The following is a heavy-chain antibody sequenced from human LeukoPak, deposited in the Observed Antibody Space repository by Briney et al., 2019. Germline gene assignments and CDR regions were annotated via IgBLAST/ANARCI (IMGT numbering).Heavy chain of an antibody. CDR1: GDSVNSGAYY. J-gene: IGHJ3*02. V-gene: IGHV4-61*02. D-gene: IGHD6-19*01. Sequence: SETLSLTCTVSGDSVNSGAYYWSWLRQPAGKEPEWIGRIYPLETTNYNPSLKSRVAISVDTSKDQFSLKLSSVTAADTAVYYCAREIVAGLGVSFDIWGQGTMVTVSS. CDR2: IYPLETT. CDR3: AREIVAGLGVSFDI.